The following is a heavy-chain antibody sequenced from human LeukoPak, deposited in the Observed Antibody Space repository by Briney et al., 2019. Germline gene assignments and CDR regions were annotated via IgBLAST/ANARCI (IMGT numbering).Heavy chain of an antibody. CDR1: GDSISSYY. CDR2: IYYSGST. CDR3: AKVIVGAGFDY. J-gene: IGHJ4*02. Sequence: SETLSLTCTVSGDSISSYYWSWIRQPPGKGLGWVGYIYYSGSTKYNPSLKSRVTISVDTSKNQFSLKLSSVTAADTAVYYCAKVIVGAGFDYWGQGTLVTVSS. D-gene: IGHD1-26*01. V-gene: IGHV4-59*01.